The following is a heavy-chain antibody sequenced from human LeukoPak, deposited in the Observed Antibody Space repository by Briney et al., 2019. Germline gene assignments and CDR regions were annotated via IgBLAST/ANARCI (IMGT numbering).Heavy chain of an antibody. J-gene: IGHJ5*01. CDR1: GFTSNKWS. Sequence: GRTLRLSCAVSGFTSNKWSTNCVRQAPGKGLERVANIKKDSSENYVDSMKGRFTISRDNAKNSLYLQMNSLTAEDTAVYYCARESGRFRFDSWGQGTLVTVSS. CDR3: ARESGRFRFDS. D-gene: IGHD3-3*01. V-gene: IGHV3-7*01. CDR2: IKKDSSEN.